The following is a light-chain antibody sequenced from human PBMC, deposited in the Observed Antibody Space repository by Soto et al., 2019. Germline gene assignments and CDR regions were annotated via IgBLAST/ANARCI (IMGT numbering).Light chain of an antibody. V-gene: IGLV1-51*01. CDR2: END. CDR3: ATWETSLTGVA. Sequence: QSVLTQPPSVSAAPGQRVTISCSGTTANVGTNYVSWYQQLPGTVPKLLMDENDKRPSGIPDRFSGSKSGSSATLAITGLRTEDEAEYFCATWETSLTGVAFGGGTKLTVL. CDR1: TANVGTNY. J-gene: IGLJ2*01.